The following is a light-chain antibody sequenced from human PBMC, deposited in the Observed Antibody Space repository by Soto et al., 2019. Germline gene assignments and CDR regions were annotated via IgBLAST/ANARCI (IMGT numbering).Light chain of an antibody. CDR1: QSVSSSY. J-gene: IGKJ1*01. CDR3: QQYGSSPFVA. Sequence: EIVLTQSPGTLSLSTGERATLSCRAIQSVSSSYLAWYQQKPGQAPRLLIYGASSRATGIPDRFSGSGSGTDFTLTISRLEPEDFAVYYCQQYGSSPFVAFGQGTKVDIK. V-gene: IGKV3-20*01. CDR2: GAS.